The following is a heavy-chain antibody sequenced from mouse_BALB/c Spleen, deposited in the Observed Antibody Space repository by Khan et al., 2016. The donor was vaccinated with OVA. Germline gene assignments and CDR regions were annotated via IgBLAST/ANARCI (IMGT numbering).Heavy chain of an antibody. J-gene: IGHJ4*01. CDR1: GYSITSDYA. CDR3: ARDGSRYDYAMDY. V-gene: IGHV3-2*02. CDR2: ITSSGST. D-gene: IGHD2-3*01. Sequence: QLEESGPGLVKPSQSLSLTCTVTGYSITSDYAWNWIRQFPGNKLEWMGYITSSGSTNYNPALKSRISITRATSKNQFFLQLNSVTTEDTATSYCARDGSRYDYAMDYWGQGTSVTVSS.